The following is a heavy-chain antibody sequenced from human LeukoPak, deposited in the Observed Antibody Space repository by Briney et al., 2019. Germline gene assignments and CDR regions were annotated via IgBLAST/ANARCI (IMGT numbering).Heavy chain of an antibody. J-gene: IGHJ4*02. D-gene: IGHD3-10*01. Sequence: GGSLRLSCTASGFTFGDYAMSWVRQAPGKGLEWVSVIYSGGSTYYADSVRGRFTISRDNSKNTLYLQMNSLRAEDTAVYYCARDGPLRGAASYWGQGTLVTVSS. CDR3: ARDGPLRGAASY. CDR1: GFTFGDYA. CDR2: IYSGGST. V-gene: IGHV3-66*01.